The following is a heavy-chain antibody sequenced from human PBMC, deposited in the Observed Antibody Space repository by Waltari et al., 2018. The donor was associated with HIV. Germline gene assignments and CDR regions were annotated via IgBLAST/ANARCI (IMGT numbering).Heavy chain of an antibody. Sequence: EVQLVESGGGLVQPGRSLRLSCVASGFTFDDFAMPWVRQVPGKGLEWVSGISWNSGGTGYADSVKGRFTISRDNAKNSLYLQMNSLRAEDTALYYCAKGELELDYYGMDIWGQGTTVTVSS. J-gene: IGHJ6*02. CDR3: AKGELELDYYGMDI. D-gene: IGHD3-16*01. CDR1: GFTFDDFA. V-gene: IGHV3-9*01. CDR2: ISWNSGGT.